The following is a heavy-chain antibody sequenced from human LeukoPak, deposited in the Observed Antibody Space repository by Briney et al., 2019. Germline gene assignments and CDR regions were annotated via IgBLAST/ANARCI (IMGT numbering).Heavy chain of an antibody. D-gene: IGHD6-19*01. V-gene: IGHV3-23*01. J-gene: IGHJ4*02. CDR1: GGSISSNNH. CDR2: ISGSGGST. Sequence: ETLSLTCTVSGGSISSNNHYWGWIRQPPGKGLEWVSAISGSGGSTYYADSVKGRFTISRDNSKNTLYLQMNSLRAEDTAVYYCAKPGSEQWLVPWFNYWGQGTLVTVSS. CDR3: AKPGSEQWLVPWFNY.